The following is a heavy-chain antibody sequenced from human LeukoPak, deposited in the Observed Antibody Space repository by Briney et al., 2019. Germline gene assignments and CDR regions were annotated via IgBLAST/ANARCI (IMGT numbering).Heavy chain of an antibody. J-gene: IGHJ4*02. CDR1: GYTLTELS. V-gene: IGHV1-24*01. Sequence: ASVKVSCKVSGYTLTELSMHWVRQAPGKGLEWMGGFDPEDGETIYAQKFQGRVTMTEDTSTDTAYMELSSLRSEDTAVYYCATSSIVGATLGSFDYWGQGTLVTVSP. D-gene: IGHD1-26*01. CDR3: ATSSIVGATLGSFDY. CDR2: FDPEDGET.